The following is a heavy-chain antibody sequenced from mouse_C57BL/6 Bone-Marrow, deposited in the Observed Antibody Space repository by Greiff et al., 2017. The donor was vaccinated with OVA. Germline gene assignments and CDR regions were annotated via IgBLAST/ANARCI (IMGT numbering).Heavy chain of an antibody. V-gene: IGHV8-8*01. J-gene: IGHJ3*01. CDR1: GFSLSTFGMG. Sequence: QVTLKESGPGILQPSQTLSLTCSFSGFSLSTFGMGVGWIRQPSGKGLEWLAHIWWDDDKYYNPALKSRLTISKDTSKNQVFLQIANVDTADTATYYCARIPDLLWYPWFAYWGQGTLVTVSA. D-gene: IGHD2-1*01. CDR3: ARIPDLLWYPWFAY. CDR2: IWWDDDK.